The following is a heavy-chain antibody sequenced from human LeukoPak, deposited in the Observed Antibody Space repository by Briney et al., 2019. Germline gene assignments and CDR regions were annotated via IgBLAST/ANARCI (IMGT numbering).Heavy chain of an antibody. Sequence: ASVKVSCKASGYTFTSYYMHWVRQAPGQGLEWMGRIIPILGIANYAQKFQGRVTITADKSTSTAYMELSSLRSEDTAVYYCARGRSGSYFSYWGQGTLVTVSS. CDR1: GYTFTSYY. V-gene: IGHV1-69*04. J-gene: IGHJ4*02. CDR2: IIPILGIA. CDR3: ARGRSGSYFSY. D-gene: IGHD1-26*01.